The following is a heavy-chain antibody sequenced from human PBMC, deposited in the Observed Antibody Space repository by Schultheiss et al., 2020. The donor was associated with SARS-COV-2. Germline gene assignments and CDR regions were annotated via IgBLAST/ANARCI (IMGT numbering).Heavy chain of an antibody. CDR1: GGSFSGYY. V-gene: IGHV4-34*01. CDR3: ARVNYGSGSYRDH. Sequence: SQTLSLTCAVYGGSFSGYYWSWIRQPPGKGLEWIGEINHSGSTNYNPSLKSRVTISVDTSKNQFSLKLSSVTAADTAVYYCARVNYGSGSYRDHWGQGTLVTVSS. CDR2: INHSGST. D-gene: IGHD3-10*01. J-gene: IGHJ4*02.